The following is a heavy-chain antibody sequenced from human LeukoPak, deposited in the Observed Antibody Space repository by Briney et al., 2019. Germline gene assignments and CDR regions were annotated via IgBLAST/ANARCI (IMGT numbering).Heavy chain of an antibody. D-gene: IGHD6-13*01. V-gene: IGHV3-30*03. CDR3: ARAPRTAANFDY. J-gene: IGHJ4*02. CDR1: GFTFSSNG. CDR2: VSFDGSNK. Sequence: TGGSLRLSCAASGFTFSSNGMHWVRQAPGKGLEWVAVVSFDGSNKYFEDSVKGRFSISRDNSRNTLYLQMNTLRAEDTAVYYCARAPRTAANFDYWGQGTLVTVSS.